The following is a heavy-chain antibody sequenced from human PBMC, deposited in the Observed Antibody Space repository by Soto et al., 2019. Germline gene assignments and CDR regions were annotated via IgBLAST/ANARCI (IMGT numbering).Heavy chain of an antibody. V-gene: IGHV4-59*02. CDR3: ARGEWFVLVYGMDV. CDR2: IYNGGSP. Sequence: QVQLQESGPGLVKPSETLSLTCTVSGASVSTAYWSWIRRPPGKRLEYIGFIYNGGSPNSNPSLESRVTISPDTSKNQFSLKLSSVTAADTAVYYCARGEWFVLVYGMDVWGRGTTVTVS. CDR1: GASVSTAY. D-gene: IGHD3-3*01. J-gene: IGHJ6*02.